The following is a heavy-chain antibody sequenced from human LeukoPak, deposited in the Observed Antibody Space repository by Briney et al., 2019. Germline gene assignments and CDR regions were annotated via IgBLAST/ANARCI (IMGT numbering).Heavy chain of an antibody. D-gene: IGHD3-22*01. CDR1: GGSTSSGGYF. CDR2: IYYSGST. CDR3: ARTSYYYDSSGYLDY. V-gene: IGHV4-31*03. J-gene: IGHJ4*02. Sequence: PSETLSLTCTVSGGSTSSGGYFWSWIRQHPGKGLEWIGYIYYSGSTYYHPSLKSRVTISVDTSKNQFSLKLSSVTAADTAVYYCARTSYYYDSSGYLDYWGQGTLVTVSS.